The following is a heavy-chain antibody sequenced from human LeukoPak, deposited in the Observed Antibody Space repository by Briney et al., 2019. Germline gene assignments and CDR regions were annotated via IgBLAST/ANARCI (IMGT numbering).Heavy chain of an antibody. D-gene: IGHD5-24*01. V-gene: IGHV3-23*01. CDR1: GFTFSSYW. CDR3: AKVGGDGYNFDY. CDR2: ISGSGGST. J-gene: IGHJ4*02. Sequence: GGSLRLSCAASGFTFSSYWMSWVRQAPGKGLEWVSAISGSGGSTYYADSVKGRFTISRDNSKNTLYLQMNSLRAEDTAVYYCAKVGGDGYNFDYWGQGTLVTVSS.